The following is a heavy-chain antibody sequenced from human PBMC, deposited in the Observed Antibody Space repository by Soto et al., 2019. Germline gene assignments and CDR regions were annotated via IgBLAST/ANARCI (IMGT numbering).Heavy chain of an antibody. CDR3: AKDGGRGAYDSSGDTWTPFDY. CDR2: ISGSGGST. D-gene: IGHD3-22*01. CDR1: GFTFSSYA. V-gene: IGHV3-23*01. J-gene: IGHJ4*02. Sequence: TGGSLRLSCAASGFTFSSYAISWVRQAPGKGLEWVSAISGSGGSTYYADSVKGRFTISRDNSKNTLYLQMNSLRAEDTAVYYCAKDGGRGAYDSSGDTWTPFDYWGQGTLVTVSS.